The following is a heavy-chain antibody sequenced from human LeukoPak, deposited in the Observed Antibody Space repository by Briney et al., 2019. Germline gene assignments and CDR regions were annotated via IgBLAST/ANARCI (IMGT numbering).Heavy chain of an antibody. D-gene: IGHD1-26*01. CDR2: IYYSGST. J-gene: IGHJ4*02. V-gene: IGHV4-59*08. CDR3: ARSSSGRYANFDY. CDR1: GASINSHY. Sequence: SETLSLTCTVSGASINSHYWSWIRQPPGKGLEWIGYIYYSGSTNYNPSLKSRITISVDTSKNQFSLKLTSVTAADTAVYYCARSSSGRYANFDYWGQGTLVTVSS.